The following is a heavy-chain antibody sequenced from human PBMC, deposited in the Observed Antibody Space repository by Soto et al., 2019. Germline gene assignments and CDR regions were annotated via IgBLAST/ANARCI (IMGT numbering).Heavy chain of an antibody. CDR2: IYSGGST. J-gene: IGHJ6*02. CDR3: ARDRDDYDSSKKYYYGMDG. CDR1: GFTVSSNY. V-gene: IGHV3-66*01. Sequence: PGGSLRLSCAAYGFTVSSNYMSWVRQAPGKGLEWVSVIYSGGSTYYADSVKGRFTISRDNSKNTLYLQMNSLRAEDTAVYYCARDRDDYDSSKKYYYGMDGWGQGTTVTVSS. D-gene: IGHD3-22*01.